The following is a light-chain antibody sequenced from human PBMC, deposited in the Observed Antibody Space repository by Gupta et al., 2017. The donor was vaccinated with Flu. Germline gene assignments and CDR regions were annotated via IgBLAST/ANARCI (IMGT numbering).Light chain of an antibody. J-gene: IGKJ5*01. Sequence: EIKMTQSPSSLSASVGDRVTITCQASQDIRNCLNWYQQKPGKPPKLLIYDASNLETGVPSRFSGRGSGTDFTFTITSLQPDDIATYYCQQYDDLPITFGQGTRLDFK. V-gene: IGKV1-33*01. CDR2: DAS. CDR1: QDIRNC. CDR3: QQYDDLPIT.